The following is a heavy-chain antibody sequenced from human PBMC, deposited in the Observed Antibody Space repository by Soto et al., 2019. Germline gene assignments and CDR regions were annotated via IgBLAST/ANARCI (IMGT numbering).Heavy chain of an antibody. CDR3: SRLGFASHGVDF. D-gene: IGHD3-10*01. CDR2: ISYDGNNKFYTT. V-gene: IGHV3-73*01. CDR1: GFTYSTYT. Sequence: PGGSLRLSCAASGFTYSTYTMHWVRQAPGKGLEWVAVISYDGNNKFYTTTYTASMKGRFTISRDDSKNTAYLQMTSLKSEDTAVYYCSRLGFASHGVDFWGLGTLVTVSS. J-gene: IGHJ4*02.